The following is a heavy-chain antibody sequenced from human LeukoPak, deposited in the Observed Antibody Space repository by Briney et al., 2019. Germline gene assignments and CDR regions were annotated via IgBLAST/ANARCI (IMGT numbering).Heavy chain of an antibody. D-gene: IGHD3-10*01. J-gene: IGHJ4*02. CDR2: INHSGST. CDR1: GGSFSGYY. V-gene: IGHV4-34*01. CDR3: ARHEVRGDRRGDY. Sequence: PSETLSLTCTVYGGSFSGYYWSWIRQPPGKGLEWIGEINHSGSTNYNPSLKSRVTISVDTSKNQFSLKLSSVTAADTAVYYCARHEVRGDRRGDYWGQGTLVTVSS.